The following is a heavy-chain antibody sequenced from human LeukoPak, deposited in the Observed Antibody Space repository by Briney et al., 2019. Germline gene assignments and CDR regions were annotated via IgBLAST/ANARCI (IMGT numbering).Heavy chain of an antibody. CDR1: GGSFSGYY. CDR2: INHSGST. Sequence: PSETLSLTCAVYGGSFSGYYWSWIRQPPGKGLEWIGEINHSGSTNYNPSLKSRVTISVDTSKNQFSLKLSSVTAADTAVYCCARGLLLWFGELYDAFDIWGQGTMVTVSS. V-gene: IGHV4-34*01. D-gene: IGHD3-10*01. CDR3: ARGLLLWFGELYDAFDI. J-gene: IGHJ3*02.